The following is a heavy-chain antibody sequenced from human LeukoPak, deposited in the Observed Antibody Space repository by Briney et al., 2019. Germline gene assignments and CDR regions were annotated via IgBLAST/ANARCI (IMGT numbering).Heavy chain of an antibody. D-gene: IGHD4-11*01. CDR3: AGIDYSNYLGALDY. Sequence: AGGFLRLSCAASGFTFSDYYMHWVRQAPGKGLEWVSVIYTGGSTYYADSVKGGFTISRDNSKNTLFLQMNSLRADDTAVYYCAGIDYSNYLGALDYWGQGTLVTVSS. CDR1: GFTFSDYY. J-gene: IGHJ4*02. V-gene: IGHV3-66*01. CDR2: IYTGGST.